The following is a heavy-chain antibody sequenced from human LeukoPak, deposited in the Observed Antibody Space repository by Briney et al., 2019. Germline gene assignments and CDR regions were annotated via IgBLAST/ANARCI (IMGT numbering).Heavy chain of an antibody. V-gene: IGHV1-18*01. D-gene: IGHD1-26*01. J-gene: IGHJ3*02. CDR1: GYTFTSYG. Sequence: ASVKVSCKASGYTFTSYGISWVRQAPGQGLEGMGWISAYNGNTNYAQKLQGRVTMTTDTSTRTAYMELRSLRSDDTAVYYCASLVGAPEGADAFDIWGQGTMVTVSS. CDR2: ISAYNGNT. CDR3: ASLVGAPEGADAFDI.